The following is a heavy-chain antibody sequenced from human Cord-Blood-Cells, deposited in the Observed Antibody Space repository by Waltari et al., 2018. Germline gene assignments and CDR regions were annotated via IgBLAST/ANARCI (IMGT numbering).Heavy chain of an antibody. J-gene: IGHJ6*02. CDR2: ISAYNGNT. D-gene: IGHD6-13*01. Sequence: QVQLVQSGAEVKKPGASVKVSCKASGYTFTSYGISWVRQAPGQGLEWMGWISAYNGNTNYAQKLQGRVTMTTDTATSTAYMGLRSLRSDDTAVYYCARVPGGGSSWYYYYYGMDVWGQGTTVTVSS. CDR1: GYTFTSYG. V-gene: IGHV1-18*01. CDR3: ARVPGGGSSWYYYYYGMDV.